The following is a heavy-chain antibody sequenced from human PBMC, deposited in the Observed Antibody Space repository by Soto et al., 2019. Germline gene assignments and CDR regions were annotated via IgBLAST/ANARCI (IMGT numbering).Heavy chain of an antibody. Sequence: EVQLLESGGGLVQPWGSMRLSCAASGLTFSNYAMTWVRQAPGKGLEWVSSISRSGSATYYTDSVKGRFTISRDNSGNTLYLQMNSRRGEDSAIYFCARGADQDPGYYFDSWGQGALVTVSS. J-gene: IGHJ4*02. CDR2: ISRSGSAT. CDR3: ARGADQDPGYYFDS. CDR1: GLTFSNYA. V-gene: IGHV3-23*01. D-gene: IGHD1-26*01.